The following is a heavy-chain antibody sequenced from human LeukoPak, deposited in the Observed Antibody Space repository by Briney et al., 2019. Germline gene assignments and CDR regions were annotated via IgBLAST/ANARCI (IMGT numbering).Heavy chain of an antibody. J-gene: IGHJ4*02. CDR1: GYTFTDYY. CDR2: VNPDGGDP. CDR3: ATGVATAFTY. D-gene: IGHD5-12*01. V-gene: IGHV1-2*02. Sequence: ASVKVSCKASGYTFTDYYIHWVRQAPGQGLEWMAFVNPDGGDPYSAPKFRGRVTMTRDTSISTASMELKWLTSDDTAVYYCATGVATAFTYWGQGTLLTVSS.